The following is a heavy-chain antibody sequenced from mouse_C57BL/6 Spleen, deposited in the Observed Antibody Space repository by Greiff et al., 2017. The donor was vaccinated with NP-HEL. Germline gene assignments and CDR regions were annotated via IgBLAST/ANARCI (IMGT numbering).Heavy chain of an antibody. CDR1: GYTFTSYG. CDR2: IYPRSGNT. D-gene: IGHD1-1*01. J-gene: IGHJ4*01. Sequence: VQLQESGAELARPGASVKLSCKASGYTFTSYGISWVKQRTGQGLEWIGEIYPRSGNTYYNEKFKGKATLTADKSSSTAYMELRSLTSEDSAVYVCARWGDYGYAMDYWGQGTSVTVSS. V-gene: IGHV1-81*01. CDR3: ARWGDYGYAMDY.